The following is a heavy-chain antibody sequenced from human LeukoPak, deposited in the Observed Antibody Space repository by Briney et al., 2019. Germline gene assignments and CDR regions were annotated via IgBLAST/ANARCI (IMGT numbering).Heavy chain of an antibody. CDR3: ARRSCGGDCYSSLSY. D-gene: IGHD2-21*02. CDR1: GFTVGSNY. CDR2: ISSSSSYI. V-gene: IGHV3-21*01. Sequence: GGSLRLSCAASGFTVGSNYVIWVRQAPGKGLEWVSSISSSSSYIYYADSVKGRFTISRDNAKNSLYLQMNSLRAEDTAVYYCARRSCGGDCYSSLSYWGQGTLVTVSS. J-gene: IGHJ4*02.